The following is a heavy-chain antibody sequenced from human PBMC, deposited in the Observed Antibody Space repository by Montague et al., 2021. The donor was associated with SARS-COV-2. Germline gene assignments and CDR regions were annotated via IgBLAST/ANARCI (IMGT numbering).Heavy chain of an antibody. CDR1: SGSLRNYY. D-gene: IGHD1-1*01. Sequence: SETLSLAYAVTSGSLRNYYWSWIRQPPGKGLEWIGEIRLPGGSNYSPSLKGRVTISLDTSNNQVSLSLNSVTAADTAVYYCARAGSQRFFEFWGRGTLVTVSS. J-gene: IGHJ2*01. CDR3: ARAGSQRFFEF. V-gene: IGHV4-34*01. CDR2: IRLPGGS.